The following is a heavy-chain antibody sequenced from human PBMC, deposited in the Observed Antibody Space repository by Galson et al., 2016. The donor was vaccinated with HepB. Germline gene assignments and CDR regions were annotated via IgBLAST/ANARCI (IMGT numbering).Heavy chain of an antibody. CDR3: AREQTTVTTNFGMSV. D-gene: IGHD4-11*01. Sequence: SLRLSCAASGFSVSNSYMAWVRQAPGRGLEWVSFTYSGGSTYYADSVKGRFTISRDNSKNTLFLQINSLRPEDTAVYYCAREQTTVTTNFGMSVWGQGTTVTVSS. CDR1: GFSVSNSY. V-gene: IGHV3-66*02. J-gene: IGHJ6*02. CDR2: TYSGGST.